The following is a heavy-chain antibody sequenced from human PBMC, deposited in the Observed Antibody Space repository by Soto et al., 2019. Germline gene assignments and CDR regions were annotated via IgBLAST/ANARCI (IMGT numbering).Heavy chain of an antibody. CDR3: ARDLASGYSYGLFDY. J-gene: IGHJ4*02. Sequence: SETLSLTCTVSGGSISSGGYYWSWIRQHPGKGLEWIGYIYYSGSTYYNPSLKSRVTISVDTSKNQFSLKLSSVTAADTAVYYCARDLASGYSYGLFDYWGQGTLVTVSS. D-gene: IGHD5-18*01. CDR2: IYYSGST. CDR1: GGSISSGGYY. V-gene: IGHV4-31*03.